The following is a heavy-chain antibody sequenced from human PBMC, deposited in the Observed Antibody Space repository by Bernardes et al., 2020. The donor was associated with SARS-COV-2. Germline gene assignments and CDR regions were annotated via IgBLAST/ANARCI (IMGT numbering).Heavy chain of an antibody. Sequence: GGYRRLSCGASGFTVNDSSMSWVRQTPGRGLEWVSTISRSGDATYYADTVKGRFTISRDNSKNTLYLQMNSPRAEDTAVYYCAKDYGVIGQAVYYYGLAVWGQGATVNVTS. CDR1: GFTVNDSS. V-gene: IGHV3-23*01. CDR3: AKDYGVIGQAVYYYGLAV. CDR2: ISRSGDAT. D-gene: IGHD4-17*01. J-gene: IGHJ6*02.